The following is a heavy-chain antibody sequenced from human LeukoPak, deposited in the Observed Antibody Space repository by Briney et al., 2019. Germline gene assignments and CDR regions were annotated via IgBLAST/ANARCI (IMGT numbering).Heavy chain of an antibody. D-gene: IGHD3-22*01. Sequence: GGSLRLSCAASGFTFSSYAMSWVRQAPGKGLEWVSAISGSGGSTYYADSVKGRFTISRDNSKNTLYLQMNSLRAEDTAVYYCAKDAATYYDSSGYYFGYFDYWGQGTLVSVSS. J-gene: IGHJ4*02. CDR1: GFTFSSYA. CDR2: ISGSGGST. V-gene: IGHV3-23*01. CDR3: AKDAATYYDSSGYYFGYFDY.